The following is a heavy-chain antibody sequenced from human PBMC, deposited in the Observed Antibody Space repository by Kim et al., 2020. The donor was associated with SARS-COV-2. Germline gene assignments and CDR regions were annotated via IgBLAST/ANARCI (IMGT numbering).Heavy chain of an antibody. V-gene: IGHV4-59*08. Sequence: SETLSLTCTVSGGSISSYYWSWIRQPPGKGLEWIGYIYYSGSTNYNPSLKSRVTISVDTSKNQFSLKLSSVTAADTAVYYCARHFEFDEGDAFDIWGQGTMVTVSS. D-gene: IGHD3-9*01. CDR3: ARHFEFDEGDAFDI. J-gene: IGHJ3*02. CDR1: GGSISSYY. CDR2: IYYSGST.